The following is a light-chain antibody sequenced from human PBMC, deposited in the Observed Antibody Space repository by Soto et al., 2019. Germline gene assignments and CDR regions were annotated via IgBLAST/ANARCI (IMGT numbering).Light chain of an antibody. J-gene: IGKJ4*01. Sequence: EIVLTQSPGTLSLSPGERATLSCRASQSVSGSYLVWYQQKPGQAPRLLIYGASSRATGIPDRFSGSGSVTDFTLTISRLEPEDFAVYYCQQYGSSPLLTFGGGTKVEIK. CDR3: QQYGSSPLLT. CDR2: GAS. V-gene: IGKV3-20*01. CDR1: QSVSGSY.